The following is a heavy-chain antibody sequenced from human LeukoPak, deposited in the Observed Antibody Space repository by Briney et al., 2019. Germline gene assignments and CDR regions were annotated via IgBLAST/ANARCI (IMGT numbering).Heavy chain of an antibody. CDR3: ARGGLRVMVYRLYYMDV. CDR2: IDPNSGDT. V-gene: IGHV1-2*02. J-gene: IGHJ6*03. Sequence: ASVKVSCKASGYSFTGYYMHWVRQAPGQGLEWMGWIDPNSGDTKYAQKFQGRVTMTRDTSISTAYMELTRLRSDDTAVYYCARGGLRVMVYRLYYMDVWGKGTTVTVSS. CDR1: GYSFTGYY. D-gene: IGHD2-8*01.